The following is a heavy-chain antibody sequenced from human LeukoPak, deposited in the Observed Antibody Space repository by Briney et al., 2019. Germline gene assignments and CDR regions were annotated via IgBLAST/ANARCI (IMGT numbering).Heavy chain of an antibody. CDR2: ISSSGSTI. Sequence: PGGSLRLSCTASGFTFSDYYMSWIRQAPGKGLEWVSYISSSGSTIYYADSVKGRFSISRDNAKNSLYLQMNSLRAEDTAVYYCARAMYSLYSSGWNSWGQGTLVTVSS. CDR1: GFTFSDYY. V-gene: IGHV3-11*04. D-gene: IGHD6-19*01. CDR3: ARAMYSLYSSGWNS. J-gene: IGHJ4*02.